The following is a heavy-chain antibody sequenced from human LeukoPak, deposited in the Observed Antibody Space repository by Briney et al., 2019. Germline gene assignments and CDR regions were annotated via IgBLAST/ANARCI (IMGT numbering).Heavy chain of an antibody. J-gene: IGHJ4*02. V-gene: IGHV3-30-3*01. CDR1: GFTFSSYA. CDR2: ISYDGSNK. Sequence: LSGGSLRLSCAASGFTFSSYAMYWVRQAPGKGLEWVAVISYDGSNKYYADSVKGRFTISRDNSKNTLYLQMNSLRAEDTAVYYCARDPYYYDSSGYYYWGQGTLVTVSS. CDR3: ARDPYYYDSSGYYY. D-gene: IGHD3-22*01.